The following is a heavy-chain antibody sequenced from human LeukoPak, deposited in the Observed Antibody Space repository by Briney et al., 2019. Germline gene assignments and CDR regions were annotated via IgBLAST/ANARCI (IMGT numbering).Heavy chain of an antibody. Sequence: ASETLSLTCTVSGGSISSYYWSWIRQPAGKGLEWIGRIYTSGSTNYNPSLKSRVTMSVGTSKNQFSLKLSSVTAADTAVYYCAREASYYYGSGSYCLDYWGQGTLVTASS. CDR2: IYTSGST. CDR1: GGSISSYY. V-gene: IGHV4-4*07. D-gene: IGHD3-10*01. J-gene: IGHJ4*02. CDR3: AREASYYYGSGSYCLDY.